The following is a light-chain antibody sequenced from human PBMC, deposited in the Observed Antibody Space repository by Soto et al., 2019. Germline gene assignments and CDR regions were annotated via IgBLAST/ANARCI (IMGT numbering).Light chain of an antibody. V-gene: IGKV1-12*01. J-gene: IGKJ5*01. CDR2: DAS. CDR1: NDVGKW. CDR3: HQYNSFPGK. Sequence: IHMTQSPPSVSSSVEARVTITCLASNDVGKWIACYQHKLGKAPTLLIHDASSLHSGVPPRYSGSGYGTDVTLAVSSLQPEHSATYYSHQYNSFPGKLGQATRPEIK.